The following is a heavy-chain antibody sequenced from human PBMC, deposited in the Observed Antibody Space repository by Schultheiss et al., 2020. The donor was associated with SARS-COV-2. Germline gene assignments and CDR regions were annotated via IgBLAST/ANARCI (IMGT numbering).Heavy chain of an antibody. CDR1: GGSISSYY. V-gene: IGHV4-59*01. J-gene: IGHJ5*02. CDR3: ARDVEAAAGTGWFDP. D-gene: IGHD6-13*01. CDR2: IYYSGST. Sequence: SQTLSLTCTVSGGSISSYYWSWIRQPPGKGLEWIGYIYYSGSTNYNPSLKSRVTISVDTSKNQFSLKLSSVTAADTAVYYCARDVEAAAGTGWFDPWGQGTLVTVSS.